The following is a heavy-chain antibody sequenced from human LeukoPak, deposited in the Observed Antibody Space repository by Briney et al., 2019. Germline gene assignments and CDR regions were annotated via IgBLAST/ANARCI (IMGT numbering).Heavy chain of an antibody. CDR3: ARVGLGYCSGGSCYDY. CDR2: IWYDGSNK. D-gene: IGHD2-15*01. Sequence: SGGSLRLSCAASGFTFSSYGMHWVRQAPGKGLEWVAVIWYDGSNKYYADSVKGRFTISRDNSKNTLYLQMNSLRAEDTAVYYCARVGLGYCSGGSCYDYWGQGTLVTVSS. V-gene: IGHV3-33*01. CDR1: GFTFSSYG. J-gene: IGHJ4*02.